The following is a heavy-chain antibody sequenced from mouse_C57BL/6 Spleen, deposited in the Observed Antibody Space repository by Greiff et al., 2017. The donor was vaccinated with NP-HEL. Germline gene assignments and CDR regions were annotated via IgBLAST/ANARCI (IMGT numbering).Heavy chain of an antibody. D-gene: IGHD4-1*01. J-gene: IGHJ2*01. CDR1: GYSFTGYY. CDR3: ARSNWVLYFDY. CDR2: INPSTGGT. V-gene: IGHV1-42*01. Sequence: VQLQQSGPELVKPGASVKISCKASGYSFTGYYMNWVKQSPEKSLEWIGEINPSTGGTTYNQKFKAKATLTVDKSSSTAYMQLKSLTSEDSAVYYCARSNWVLYFDYWGQGTTLTVSS.